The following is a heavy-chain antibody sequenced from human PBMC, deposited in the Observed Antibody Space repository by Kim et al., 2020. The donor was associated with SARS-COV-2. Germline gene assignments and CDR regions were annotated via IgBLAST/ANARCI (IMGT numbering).Heavy chain of an antibody. D-gene: IGHD4-17*01. V-gene: IGHV4-59*08. Sequence: NPTPPLKRRVTISVDTSKNQFSLELSSVTAADTAVYYCARHLVTTTSFDIWGQGTMVTVSS. CDR3: ARHLVTTTSFDI. J-gene: IGHJ3*02.